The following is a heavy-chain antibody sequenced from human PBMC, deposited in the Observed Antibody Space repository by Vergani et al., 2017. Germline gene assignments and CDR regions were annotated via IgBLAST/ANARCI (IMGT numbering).Heavy chain of an antibody. V-gene: IGHV3-7*01. Sequence: EVHLEESGGGLVQPGGSLRLSCAASGFTFGDYYMAWIRLAPGKGLDWVASIKRDGTETFYVDSVKGRFTISRDNAKTTLYLQMNSLRDEDRGVYYCARIRGGSAPYLHYWGQGTLVTVAS. J-gene: IGHJ1*01. CDR3: ARIRGGSAPYLHY. D-gene: IGHD3-16*01. CDR2: IKRDGTET. CDR1: GFTFGDYY.